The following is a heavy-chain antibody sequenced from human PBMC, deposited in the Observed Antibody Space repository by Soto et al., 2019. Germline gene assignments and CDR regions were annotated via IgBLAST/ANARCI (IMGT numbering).Heavy chain of an antibody. CDR1: GFTFSTYT. CDR3: ATLDEYRSSSGVYYYYGMDV. CDR2: ISSRSDNI. V-gene: IGHV3-48*02. J-gene: IGHJ6*02. Sequence: PGGSLRLSCAASGFTFSTYTMNWVRQAPGKGLEWVSHISSRSDNIYYADSVKGRFTISRDNAKNSLYLQMNSLRDEDTAVYYCATLDEYRSSSGVYYYYGMDVWGQGTTVTVSS. D-gene: IGHD6-6*01.